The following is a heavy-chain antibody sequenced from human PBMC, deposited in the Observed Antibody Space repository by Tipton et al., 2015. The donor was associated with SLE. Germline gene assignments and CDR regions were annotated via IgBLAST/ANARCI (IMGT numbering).Heavy chain of an antibody. D-gene: IGHD3-10*01. V-gene: IGHV4-39*07. CDR1: GGSISHSNYY. Sequence: LSLTCTVSGGSISHSNYYWGWIRQPPGKGLEWIGNIFYSGTTYYNPSLRSRVTMSVDTSKSHFSLQMSSVTAADTAVYYCARDFRGRIIANRETMGDYLHYYMDVWGKGTTVTVSS. CDR2: IFYSGTT. CDR3: ARDFRGRIIANRETMGDYLHYYMDV. J-gene: IGHJ6*03.